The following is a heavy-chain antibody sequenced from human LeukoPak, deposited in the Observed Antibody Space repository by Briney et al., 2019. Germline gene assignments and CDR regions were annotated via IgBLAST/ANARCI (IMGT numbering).Heavy chain of an antibody. CDR1: GFTFSSYS. CDR2: ISSRSTYI. J-gene: IGHJ4*02. V-gene: IGHV3-21*01. D-gene: IGHD5-18*01. CDR3: AREPTAMIL. Sequence: GGPLRLSCAASGFTFSSYSMNWVRQTPGKGLEWVSSISSRSTYIYYADSVKGRFTISRDNAKNSLYLQMNSLRAEDTAVYYCAREPTAMILWGQGTLVTVSS.